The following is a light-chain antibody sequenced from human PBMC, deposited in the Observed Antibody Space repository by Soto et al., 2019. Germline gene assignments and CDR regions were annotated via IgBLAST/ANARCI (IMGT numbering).Light chain of an antibody. CDR3: QQYGSSPIT. J-gene: IGKJ5*01. CDR1: QSVSSN. V-gene: IGKV3-15*01. CDR2: GAS. Sequence: EIVMTQSPATLSVSPGERATLSCRASQSVSSNLAWYQQKPGQAPSLLIYGASTRATGTPARFSGSGSGTEFTLTISSLQSEDFAVYYCQQYGSSPITCGQGTRLEIK.